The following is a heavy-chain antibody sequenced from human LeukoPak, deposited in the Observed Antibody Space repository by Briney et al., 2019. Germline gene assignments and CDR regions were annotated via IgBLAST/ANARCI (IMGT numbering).Heavy chain of an antibody. J-gene: IGHJ3*01. Sequence: GGSLRLSCATSGFIFSNYWMTWVRQAPRKGLEWVANVKADGNDKNFVDSVKGRFTIFIDRDKKSMYLQMNSLRVEDTAVYYCARDSTQRRGNEYYDALDFWGQGTMVSVSS. D-gene: IGHD4-23*01. CDR2: VKADGNDK. CDR3: ARDSTQRRGNEYYDALDF. CDR1: GFIFSNYW. V-gene: IGHV3-7*01.